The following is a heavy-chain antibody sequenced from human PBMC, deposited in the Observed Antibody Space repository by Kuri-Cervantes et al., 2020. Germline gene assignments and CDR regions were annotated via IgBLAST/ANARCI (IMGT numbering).Heavy chain of an antibody. V-gene: IGHV3-23*01. J-gene: IGHJ4*02. CDR2: ISDSGGRT. D-gene: IGHD4-11*01. Sequence: GESLKISCSASGFTFSSSAMNWVRQAPGKGLKWVSTISDSGGRTYYADSVKGRFTMSRDNSKNMLYLQMNSLRAEDTAVYYCATSTTVGPSYFDYWGQGTLVTVSS. CDR3: ATSTTVGPSYFDY. CDR1: GFTFSSSA.